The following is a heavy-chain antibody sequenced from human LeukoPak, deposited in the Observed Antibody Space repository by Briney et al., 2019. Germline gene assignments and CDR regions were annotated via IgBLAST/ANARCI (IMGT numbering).Heavy chain of an antibody. CDR2: INHSGST. V-gene: IGHV4-34*01. Sequence: SETLSLTCTVSDGSISTYSWNWIRQPPGKGLEWIGEINHSGSTNYNPSLKSRVTISVDTSKNQFSLKLSSVTAADTAVYYCARAPGRDYYMDVWGKGTTVTVSS. CDR3: ARAPGRDYYMDV. J-gene: IGHJ6*03. CDR1: DGSISTYS.